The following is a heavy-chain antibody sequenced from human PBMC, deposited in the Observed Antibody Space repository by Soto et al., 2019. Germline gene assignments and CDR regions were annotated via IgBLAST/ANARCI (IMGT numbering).Heavy chain of an antibody. J-gene: IGHJ6*02. CDR3: TRHFYYSMDV. CDR2: VHHSVGN. V-gene: IGHV4-4*02. Sequence: QVQPQESGPGLVKPSETLSLTCTVSGASVANDNWWSWVRQSPGKGLEWIGEVHHSVGNNNSPSLTSRVTISVDKSTNQFSLKLHAVTAADSAVYFCTRHFYYSMDVWGQGTTVTVS. CDR1: GASVANDNW.